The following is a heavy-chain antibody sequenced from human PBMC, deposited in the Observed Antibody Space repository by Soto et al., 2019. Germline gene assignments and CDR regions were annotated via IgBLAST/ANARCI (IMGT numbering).Heavy chain of an antibody. D-gene: IGHD6-6*01. CDR3: ARVYSSSGGVFDY. CDR2: IYYSGST. V-gene: IGHV4-39*01. CDR1: GGSISSSSYY. Sequence: SETLSLTCTVSGGSISSSSYYWGWIRQPPGKGLEWIGSIYYSGSTYYNPSLKSRVTISVDTSKNQFSLKLSSVTAADTAVYYCARVYSSSGGVFDYWGQGTLVTVSS. J-gene: IGHJ4*02.